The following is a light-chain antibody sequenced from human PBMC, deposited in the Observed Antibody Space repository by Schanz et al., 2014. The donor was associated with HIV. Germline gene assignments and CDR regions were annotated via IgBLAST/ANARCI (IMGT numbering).Light chain of an antibody. CDR2: DVR. CDR1: SSDIGGSDY. J-gene: IGLJ1*01. CDR3: SSYTRGSTYV. Sequence: QSALTQPASVSGSPGQSITISCSGTSSDIGGSDYVSWYQQHPGRAPKVLIYDVRDRPSGVSNRFSGSKSGNTASLTISGLQAEDEADYYCSSYTRGSTYVFGSGTKLTVL. V-gene: IGLV2-14*03.